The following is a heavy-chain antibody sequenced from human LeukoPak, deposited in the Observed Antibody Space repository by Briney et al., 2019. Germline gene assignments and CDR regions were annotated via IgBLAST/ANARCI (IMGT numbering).Heavy chain of an antibody. D-gene: IGHD2-15*01. CDR1: GYTFTSYD. J-gene: IGHJ4*02. V-gene: IGHV1-8*01. Sequence: GASVKVSCKASGYTFTSYDINWVRQATGQGLEWMGWMNPNSGNTGYAQKFQGRVTMTRNTSISTAYMELNSLRSEDTAVYYCARGSGCSGGSCSYYYFDYWGQGTLVTVSS. CDR3: ARGSGCSGGSCSYYYFDY. CDR2: MNPNSGNT.